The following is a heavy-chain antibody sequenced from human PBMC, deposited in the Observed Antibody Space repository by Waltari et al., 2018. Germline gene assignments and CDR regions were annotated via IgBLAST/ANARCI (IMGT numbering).Heavy chain of an antibody. J-gene: IGHJ4*02. CDR3: ASRRDFWSCYLD. Sequence: QVQLQQWGAGLLKPSETLSLTCAVYGGSFSGYYWRWIRQPPGQGLEWSGEINHSGSTNYNPSLKRRVTISVDTSKTQFSLKLSLVTAADTAVYSCASRRDFWSCYLDWGQGTLVTVSS. CDR1: GGSFSGYY. D-gene: IGHD3-3*01. CDR2: INHSGST. V-gene: IGHV4-34*01.